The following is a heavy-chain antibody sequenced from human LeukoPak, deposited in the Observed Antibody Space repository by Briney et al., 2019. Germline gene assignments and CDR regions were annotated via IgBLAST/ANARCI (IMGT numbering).Heavy chain of an antibody. CDR1: GASISNYY. Sequence: PSETLSLTCTVSGASISNYYWSWIRQPPGKGLEWIGEINHSGSTNYNPSLKSRVTISVDTSKNQFSLKLSSVTAADTAVYYCARAQNSGSYYNVRIQFDYWGQGTLVTVSS. CDR2: INHSGST. CDR3: ARAQNSGSYYNVRIQFDY. D-gene: IGHD3-10*01. V-gene: IGHV4-34*01. J-gene: IGHJ4*02.